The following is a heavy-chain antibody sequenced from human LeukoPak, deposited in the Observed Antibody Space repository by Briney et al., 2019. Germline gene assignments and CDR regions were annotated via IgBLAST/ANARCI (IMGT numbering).Heavy chain of an antibody. D-gene: IGHD6-19*01. CDR2: ISGSGDST. J-gene: IGHJ4*02. CDR3: ARAQWLDSAIDY. CDR1: GFIFSSYA. Sequence: GGSLRLSCAASGFIFSSYAMSWVRQAPGKGLEWVSAISGSGDSTFYADSVKGRFTISRDNSKNTLYLQMNSLRAEDTAVYYCARAQWLDSAIDYWGQGTLVTVSS. V-gene: IGHV3-23*01.